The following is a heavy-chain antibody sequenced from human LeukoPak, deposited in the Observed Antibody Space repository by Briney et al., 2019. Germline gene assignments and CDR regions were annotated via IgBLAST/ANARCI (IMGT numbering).Heavy chain of an antibody. CDR3: AKLPSERQLWLPFDY. J-gene: IGHJ4*02. V-gene: IGHV3-30*02. D-gene: IGHD5-18*01. CDR1: GFTFRSHG. CDR2: LWYDGSNK. Sequence: PGGSLRLSCVASGFTFRSHGMHWVRQAPGKGLEWVAVLWYDGSNKYYGDSVKGRFTISRDNSKSTLYLQMNSLRTEDTAVYYCAKLPSERQLWLPFDYWGQGTLVTVSS.